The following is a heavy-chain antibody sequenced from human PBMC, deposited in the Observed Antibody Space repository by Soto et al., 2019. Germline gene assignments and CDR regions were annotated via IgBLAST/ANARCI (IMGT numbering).Heavy chain of an antibody. CDR2: IYTSGST. J-gene: IGHJ4*02. D-gene: IGHD2-2*01. CDR1: GGSISSYY. V-gene: IGHV4-4*07. Sequence: XTLSLPCTVSGGSISSYYWSWIRQPAGKGLEWIGRIYTSGSTNYNPSLKSRVTMSVDTSKKQFSLKLSSVTAADTAVYYCARACSSNSCYDVFDYWGQGTLGTVS. CDR3: ARACSSNSCYDVFDY.